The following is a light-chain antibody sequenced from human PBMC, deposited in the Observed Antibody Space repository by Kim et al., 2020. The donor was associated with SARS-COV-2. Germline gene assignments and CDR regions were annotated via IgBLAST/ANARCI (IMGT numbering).Light chain of an antibody. CDR3: SSYAGGNIVI. V-gene: IGLV2-8*01. J-gene: IGLJ2*01. CDR2: EVS. CDR1: SSDVGAYNY. Sequence: QSALTRPPSASGSPGQSVTISCTGTSSDVGAYNYVSWYQQHPGKAPKLMIYEVSKRPSGVPDRFSGSKSGNTASLTVSGLQAEDEADYYCSSYAGGNIVIFGGGTKVTVL.